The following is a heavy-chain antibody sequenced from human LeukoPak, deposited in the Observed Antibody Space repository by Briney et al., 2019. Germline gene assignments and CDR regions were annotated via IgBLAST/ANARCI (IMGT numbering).Heavy chain of an antibody. D-gene: IGHD3-10*01. V-gene: IGHV3-23*01. CDR1: RFTFCSYA. Sequence: GGSLRLSSAASRFTFCSYAMCSVRPAPGKGLERVSALSGSGGSTYYTDSLKGRFTISRDNSKNTLYLQINSLRAEDTAVYYCAKIQDGSGSYYNWGVSDYWDQGTLVTVSS. CDR3: AKIQDGSGSYYNWGVSDY. CDR2: LSGSGGST. J-gene: IGHJ4*02.